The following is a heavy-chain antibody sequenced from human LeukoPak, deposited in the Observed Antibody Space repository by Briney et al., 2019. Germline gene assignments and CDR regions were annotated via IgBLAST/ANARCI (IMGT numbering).Heavy chain of an antibody. D-gene: IGHD5-24*01. Sequence: PGGSLKLSCAASGFTFSSYWMHWVRQAPGKGLVWVSRIKGDGGATTFADPVKGRFTTSRDNAKNTLYLQMNSLRAEDTAVYYCARTRRDGYTAYFDYWGQETLVTVSS. J-gene: IGHJ4*02. CDR1: GFTFSSYW. V-gene: IGHV3-74*01. CDR2: IKGDGGAT. CDR3: ARTRRDGYTAYFDY.